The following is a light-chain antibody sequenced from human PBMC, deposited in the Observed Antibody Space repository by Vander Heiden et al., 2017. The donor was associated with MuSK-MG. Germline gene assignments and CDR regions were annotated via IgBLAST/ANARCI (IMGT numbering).Light chain of an antibody. CDR3: QQVHTYPPT. Sequence: DIQLTQSPSFLSASVGDRVTITCRASQGISSYLAWYQQKPGKAPKLLIYTSSTLQGGVPSRFSGSGSGAEFTLTISSLQPEDFATYYCQQVHTYPPTFGGGTKVEIK. CDR1: QGISSY. CDR2: TSS. J-gene: IGKJ4*01. V-gene: IGKV1-9*01.